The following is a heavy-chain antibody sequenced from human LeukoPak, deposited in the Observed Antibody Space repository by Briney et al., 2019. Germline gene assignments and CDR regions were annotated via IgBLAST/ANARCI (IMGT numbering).Heavy chain of an antibody. CDR3: ARVSGYSYGYGLDY. J-gene: IGHJ4*02. Sequence: WASVKVSCKASGHTFTRYGISWVRQAPGQRLEWMGWISAYNGHTNYTQKLQGRVTMTTDTSTSTAYMELRSLRSDDTAVYYCARVSGYSYGYGLDYWGQGTLVTVSS. D-gene: IGHD5-18*01. CDR1: GHTFTRYG. CDR2: ISAYNGHT. V-gene: IGHV1-18*01.